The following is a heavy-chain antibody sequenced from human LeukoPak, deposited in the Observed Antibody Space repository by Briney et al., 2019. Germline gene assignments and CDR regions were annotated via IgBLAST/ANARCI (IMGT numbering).Heavy chain of an antibody. D-gene: IGHD1-26*01. CDR2: IYPGDSDT. J-gene: IGHJ4*02. V-gene: IGHV5-51*01. CDR1: GYSFTNYW. Sequence: GESLKISCKGSGYSFTNYWIGWVRHMPGKGLEWMGIIYPGDSDTRYSPSFQGQVTISADKSISTAYLQWSSLKTSDTAMFYCARLDGSGSYPPYFDYWGQGTLVTVSS. CDR3: ARLDGSGSYPPYFDY.